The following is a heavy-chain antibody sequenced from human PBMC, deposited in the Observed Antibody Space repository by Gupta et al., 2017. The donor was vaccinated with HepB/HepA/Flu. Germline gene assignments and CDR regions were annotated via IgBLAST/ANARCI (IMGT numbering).Heavy chain of an antibody. CDR3: TRELNSGWTPGGWDFYDY. CDR2: IRSKAYGGTT. Sequence: EVQLVESGGGLVQPGRSLRLSCTASGFTFGDYAMSWVRQAPGKGLEWVGFIRSKAYGGTTEYAASVKGRFTISRDDSKSIAYLQMNSLKTEDTAVYYCTRELNSGWTPGGWDFYDYWGQGTLVTVSS. CDR1: GFTFGDYA. D-gene: IGHD6-19*01. J-gene: IGHJ4*02. V-gene: IGHV3-49*04.